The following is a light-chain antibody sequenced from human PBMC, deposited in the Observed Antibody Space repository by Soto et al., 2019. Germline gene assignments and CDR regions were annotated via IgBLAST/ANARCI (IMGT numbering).Light chain of an antibody. CDR1: QSISSW. V-gene: IGKV1-5*01. CDR2: DAS. J-gene: IGKJ1*01. Sequence: DIQTTQSPSTLSASVGDRVTITCRASQSISSWLAWYQQKPGKAPKLLIYDASSLESGVPSRFSGSGSGTEFTLTISSLQPDDFATYYCQQYNSYSCTFGQGTKVEIK. CDR3: QQYNSYSCT.